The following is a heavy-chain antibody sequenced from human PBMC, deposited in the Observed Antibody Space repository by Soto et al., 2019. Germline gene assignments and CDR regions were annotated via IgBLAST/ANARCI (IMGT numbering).Heavy chain of an antibody. Sequence: GASVKATLKASGYALTCYGISWVRQATGQGLEWMGWISAYNGNTNYAQKLQGRVTMTTDTSTSTAYMELRSLRSDDTAVYYCAKEYCDSSRCFLPDYWGQGDLVTVSS. J-gene: IGHJ4*02. D-gene: IGHD2-2*01. CDR2: ISAYNGNT. V-gene: IGHV1-18*01. CDR1: GYALTCYG. CDR3: AKEYCDSSRCFLPDY.